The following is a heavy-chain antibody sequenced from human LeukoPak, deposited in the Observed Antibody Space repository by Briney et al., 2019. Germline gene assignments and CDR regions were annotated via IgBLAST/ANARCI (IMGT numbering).Heavy chain of an antibody. Sequence: PGGSLRLSCAASGFTLNDHYMDWVRQAPGKGQEWVGRIKNKRGSYTADYAASVKGRFTISRDDSQNSLYLQMNSLKTEDTAVYYCGRDTATALDYWGQGTLVTVSS. V-gene: IGHV3-72*01. CDR1: GFTLNDHY. D-gene: IGHD2-21*02. CDR2: IKNKRGSYTA. CDR3: GRDTATALDY. J-gene: IGHJ4*02.